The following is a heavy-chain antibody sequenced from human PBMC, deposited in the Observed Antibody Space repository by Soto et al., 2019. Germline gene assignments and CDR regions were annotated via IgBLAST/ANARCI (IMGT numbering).Heavy chain of an antibody. Sequence: GASVKVSCKASGYSFTSTGLSWVRQAPGQGPEWMGWIGAFNGKTKYAQKFQGRVTMTTDTSTTTAYMELRSLTSDDTAVYYCARDLDGSGSYYTDYWG. J-gene: IGHJ4*01. V-gene: IGHV1-18*01. CDR2: IGAFNGKT. D-gene: IGHD3-10*01. CDR1: GYSFTSTG. CDR3: ARDLDGSGSYYTDY.